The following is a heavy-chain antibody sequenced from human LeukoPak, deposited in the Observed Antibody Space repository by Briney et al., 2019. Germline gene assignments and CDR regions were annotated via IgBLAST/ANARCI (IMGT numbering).Heavy chain of an antibody. CDR2: INRSGST. J-gene: IGHJ4*02. Sequence: SETLSLTCAVYGGSFSGYYWSWIRQPPGKGLEWIGEINRSGSTNYNPSLKSRVTISRDTSKNQFSLNLSSVTAADTAVYYCARVKSGSIFDYWGQGTLVTVSS. CDR3: ARVKSGSIFDY. V-gene: IGHV4-34*01. CDR1: GGSFSGYY. D-gene: IGHD1-26*01.